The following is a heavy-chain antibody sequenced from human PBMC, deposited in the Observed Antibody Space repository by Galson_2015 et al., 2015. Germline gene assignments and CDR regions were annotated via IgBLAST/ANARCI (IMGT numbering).Heavy chain of an antibody. CDR2: ISSSSSTI. V-gene: IGHV3-48*01. Sequence: SLRLSCAASGFTFSSYSMNWVRQAPGKGLEWVSYISSSSSTIYYADSVKGRFTISRDNSKNTLYLQMNSLRAEDTAVYYCARGVSGSWDPSRYWGQGTLVTVSS. D-gene: IGHD6-13*01. J-gene: IGHJ4*02. CDR1: GFTFSSYS. CDR3: ARGVSGSWDPSRY.